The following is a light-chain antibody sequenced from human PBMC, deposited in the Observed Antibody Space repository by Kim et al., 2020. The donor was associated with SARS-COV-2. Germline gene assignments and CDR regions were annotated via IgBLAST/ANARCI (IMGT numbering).Light chain of an antibody. CDR3: QQRDSWPLT. V-gene: IGKV3-11*01. CDR1: QRLRNN. J-gene: IGKJ3*01. Sequence: PGKRATLSCRSSQRLRNNLGWYQQKAGQAPRLLFYDASNRATGVPARFSGSGSGTDFTLTISNLEPEDSAVYYCQQRDSWPLTFGPGTKVDIK. CDR2: DAS.